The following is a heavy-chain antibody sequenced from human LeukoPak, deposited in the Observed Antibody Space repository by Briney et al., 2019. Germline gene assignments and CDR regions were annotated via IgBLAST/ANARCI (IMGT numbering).Heavy chain of an antibody. D-gene: IGHD4-11*01. V-gene: IGHV4-31*03. CDR2: IYYSGST. CDR3: ARDCMTTGASYMDV. J-gene: IGHJ6*03. CDR1: GGSISSGGYH. Sequence: SETLSLTCTVSGGSISSGGYHWSWIRQHPGKGLEWIGYIYYSGSTYYNPSLKSRVTISVDTSKNQFSLKLSSVTAADTAVYYCARDCMTTGASYMDVWGKGTTVTVSS.